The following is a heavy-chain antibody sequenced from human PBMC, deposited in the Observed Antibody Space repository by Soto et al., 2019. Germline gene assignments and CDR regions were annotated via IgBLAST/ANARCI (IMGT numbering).Heavy chain of an antibody. CDR3: EKGVAGTFHHAYFQH. D-gene: IGHD6-19*01. CDR2: IYPGDSDT. Sequence: GESLKISCKCSGSSFTTYWIGWVRQMPGKGLEWMGIIYPGDSDTRYSPSFQGQVTISADKSISTAYLQWSSLKASDTAMYYCEKGVAGTFHHAYFQHWGQGTLVTAPQ. CDR1: GSSFTTYW. J-gene: IGHJ1*01. V-gene: IGHV5-51*01.